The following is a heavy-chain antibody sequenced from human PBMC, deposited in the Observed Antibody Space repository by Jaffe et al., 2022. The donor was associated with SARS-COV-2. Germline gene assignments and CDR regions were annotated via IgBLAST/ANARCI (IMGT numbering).Heavy chain of an antibody. Sequence: QVQLQQWGAGLLKPSETLSLTCAVYGGSFSGYYWSWIRQPPGKGLEWIGEINHSGSTNYNPSLKSRVTISVDTSKNQFSLKLSSVTAADTAVYYCASLRSSWYHYNWFDPWGQGTLVTVSS. CDR3: ASLRSSWYHYNWFDP. D-gene: IGHD6-13*01. CDR1: GGSFSGYY. J-gene: IGHJ5*02. V-gene: IGHV4-34*01. CDR2: INHSGST.